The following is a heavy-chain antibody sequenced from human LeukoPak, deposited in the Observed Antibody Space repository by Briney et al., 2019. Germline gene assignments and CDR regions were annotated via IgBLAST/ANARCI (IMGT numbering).Heavy chain of an antibody. Sequence: GGSLRLSCAVSGFTFSNYAIRWVRQAPGKGLEWVSTISGRGGSTYFADSVRGRFTISRDSSKNTTFLQMNSLRAEDTAIYYCARSLCTSANCDRGYFDQWGPGTLVTVSS. CDR2: ISGRGGST. D-gene: IGHD2-2*01. CDR3: ARSLCTSANCDRGYFDQ. J-gene: IGHJ4*02. V-gene: IGHV3-23*01. CDR1: GFTFSNYA.